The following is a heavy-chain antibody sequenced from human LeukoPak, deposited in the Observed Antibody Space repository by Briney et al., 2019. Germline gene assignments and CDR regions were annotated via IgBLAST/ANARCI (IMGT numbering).Heavy chain of an antibody. J-gene: IGHJ4*02. CDR1: GGSISSYY. CDR3: ARAPGWFGELLLDY. CDR2: IYYSGST. V-gene: IGHV4-59*01. D-gene: IGHD3-10*01. Sequence: SETLSLTCTVSGGSISSYYWSWIRQPPGKGLEWIGYIYYSGSTNYNPSLTSRVTISVDTSKNQFSLKLSSVTAADTAVYYCARAPGWFGELLLDYWGQGTLVTVSS.